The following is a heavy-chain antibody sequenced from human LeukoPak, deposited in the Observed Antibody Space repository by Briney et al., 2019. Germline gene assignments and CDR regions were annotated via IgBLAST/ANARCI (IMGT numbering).Heavy chain of an antibody. CDR3: ARWTGSYASGFDY. Sequence: SETLSLSCTVSGGSISSYYWSWIRQPPGKGLEWIGYIYHSGSTNYNPSLKSRVTISVDTSKNQFSLKLSSVTAADTAVYYCARWTGSYASGFDYWGQGTLVTVSS. CDR2: IYHSGST. D-gene: IGHD1-26*01. CDR1: GGSISSYY. J-gene: IGHJ4*02. V-gene: IGHV4-59*01.